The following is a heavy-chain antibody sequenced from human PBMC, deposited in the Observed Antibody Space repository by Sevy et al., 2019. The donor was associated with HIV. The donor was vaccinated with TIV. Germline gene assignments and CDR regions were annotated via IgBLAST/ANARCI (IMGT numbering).Heavy chain of an antibody. CDR2: IRSKAYGGTT. Sequence: GGALRLSCTASGFTFGDYAMSWFRQAPGKGLEWVGFIRSKAYGGTTECATSVKGRFTISRDDSNRIAYLQMNSLKTEDTAVYYCTQDFWSGYPTVWGQGTLVTVSS. J-gene: IGHJ4*02. CDR1: GFTFGDYA. D-gene: IGHD3-3*01. V-gene: IGHV3-49*03. CDR3: TQDFWSGYPTV.